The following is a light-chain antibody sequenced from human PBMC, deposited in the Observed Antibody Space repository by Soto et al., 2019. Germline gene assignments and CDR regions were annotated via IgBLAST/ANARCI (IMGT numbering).Light chain of an antibody. CDR3: QQSYSNPLT. J-gene: IGKJ1*01. Sequence: IQMTQSPSSLSASVGYIFTITCRASQSISSYLNWYQKTQGKAPKLLIYAASSLQSGVPSRLSGSGSGTDFTITISSMQNEDFATYYCQQSYSNPLTFGQGTKVDIK. CDR2: AAS. CDR1: QSISSY. V-gene: IGKV1-39*01.